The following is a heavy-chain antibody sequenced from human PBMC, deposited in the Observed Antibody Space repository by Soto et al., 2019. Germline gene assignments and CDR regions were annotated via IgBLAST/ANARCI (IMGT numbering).Heavy chain of an antibody. D-gene: IGHD3-22*01. CDR1: GFTFSSYW. CDR2: INSDGSST. V-gene: IGHV3-74*01. J-gene: IGHJ4*02. Sequence: TGGSLRLSCAASGFTFSSYWMHWVRQAPGKGLVWVSRINSDGSSTSYADSVKGRFTISRDNSKNTLYLQMNSLRAEDTAVYYCARGGPRSSGYDPFDYWGQGTLVTVSS. CDR3: ARGGPRSSGYDPFDY.